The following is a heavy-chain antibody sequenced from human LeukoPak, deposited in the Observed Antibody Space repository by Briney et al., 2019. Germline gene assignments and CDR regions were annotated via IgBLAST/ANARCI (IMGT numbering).Heavy chain of an antibody. V-gene: IGHV3-7*01. Sequence: GGSLRLSCAAYGFSLSGYWMSGVRQAPGKGLEWAARLHADGNEKYFVHSVKGRFTVSRDNAKNSLYLQMNSLRVEDTAVYYCARGGYSFDYLGQGTLVTVSS. D-gene: IGHD5-12*01. CDR3: ARGGYSFDY. J-gene: IGHJ4*02. CDR2: LHADGNEK. CDR1: GFSLSGYW.